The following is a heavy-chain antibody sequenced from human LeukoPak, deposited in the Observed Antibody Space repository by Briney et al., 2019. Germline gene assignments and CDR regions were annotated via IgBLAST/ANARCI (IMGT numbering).Heavy chain of an antibody. J-gene: IGHJ4*02. Sequence: PSETLSLTCTVSGYSISSGFFWGWIRQPPGKGLEWIGSIYHSGSTYYNSSLKSRVSISVDTSKNQFSLRLSSVTSADTAVYYCARIRAYWGQGTLVTVSS. V-gene: IGHV4-38-2*02. D-gene: IGHD3-3*02. CDR2: IYHSGST. CDR3: ARIRAY. CDR1: GYSISSGFF.